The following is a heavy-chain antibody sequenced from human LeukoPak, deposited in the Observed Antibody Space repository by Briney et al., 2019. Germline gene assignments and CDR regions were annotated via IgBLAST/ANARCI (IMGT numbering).Heavy chain of an antibody. CDR1: GYSFTSYW. J-gene: IGHJ3*02. Sequence: GESLKISCKGSGYSFTSYWIGWVRQMPGKGLEWMGIIYPGDSDTRYSPSFQGQVTISADKSISTAYLQWRSLKASDTAMYYCARQGLEVTATTGAFDIWGQGTMVTVSS. V-gene: IGHV5-51*01. D-gene: IGHD2-21*02. CDR3: ARQGLEVTATTGAFDI. CDR2: IYPGDSDT.